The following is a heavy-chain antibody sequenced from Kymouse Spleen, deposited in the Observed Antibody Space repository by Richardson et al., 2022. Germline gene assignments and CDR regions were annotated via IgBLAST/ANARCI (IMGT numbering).Heavy chain of an antibody. Sequence: LQESGPGLVKPSETLSLTCTVSGGSISSSSYYWGWIRQPPGKGLEWIGSIYYSGSTYYNPSLKSRVTISVDTSKNQFSLKLSSVTAADTAVYYCARHGIAVAGTDYYYGMDVWGQGTTVTVSS. CDR1: GGSISSSSYY. J-gene: IGHJ6*02. V-gene: IGHV4-39*01. CDR3: ARHGIAVAGTDYYYGMDV. D-gene: IGHD6-19*01. CDR2: IYYSGST.